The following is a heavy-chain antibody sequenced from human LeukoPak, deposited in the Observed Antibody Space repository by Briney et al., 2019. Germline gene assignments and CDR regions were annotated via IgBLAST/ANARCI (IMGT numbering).Heavy chain of an antibody. V-gene: IGHV1-69*04. CDR2: IIPILGIA. J-gene: IGHJ4*02. CDR1: GGTFSSYA. CDR3: ALEIDYGDHVFDY. D-gene: IGHD4-17*01. Sequence: GASVKVSCKASGGTFSSYAISWVRQAPGQGLEWMGRIIPILGIANYAQKFQGRVTITADKSTSTAYMELSSLRSEDTAVYYCALEIDYGDHVFDYWGQGTLVTVSS.